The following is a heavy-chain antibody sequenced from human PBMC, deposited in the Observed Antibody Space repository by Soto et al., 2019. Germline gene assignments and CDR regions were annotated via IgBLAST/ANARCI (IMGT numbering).Heavy chain of an antibody. J-gene: IGHJ5*02. V-gene: IGHV4-59*01. CDR2: IYYSGST. CDR1: GGSISSYY. CDR3: ARDLSGSGSYWFDP. D-gene: IGHD3-10*01. Sequence: PLETLSLTCTVSGGSISSYYWSWIRQPPGKGLEWIGYIYYSGSTNYNPSLKSRVTISVDTSKNQFSLKLSSVTAADTAVYYCARDLSGSGSYWFDPWGQGTLVT.